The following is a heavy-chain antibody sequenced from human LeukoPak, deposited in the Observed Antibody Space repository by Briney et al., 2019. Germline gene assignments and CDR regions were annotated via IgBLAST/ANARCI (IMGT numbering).Heavy chain of an antibody. CDR2: IYYSGST. D-gene: IGHD3-22*01. J-gene: IGHJ5*02. CDR1: GYSISSGYY. CDR3: ARYRYDSSGYYYVGSWFDP. Sequence: SETLSLTCTVSGYSISSGYYWGWIRQPPGKGLEWIGYIYYSGSTNYNPSLKSRVTISVDTSKNQFSLKLSSVTAADTAVYYCARYRYDSSGYYYVGSWFDPWGQGTLVTVSS. V-gene: IGHV4-61*01.